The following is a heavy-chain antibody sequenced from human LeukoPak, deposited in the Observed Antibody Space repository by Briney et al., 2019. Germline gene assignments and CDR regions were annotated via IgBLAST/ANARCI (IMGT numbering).Heavy chain of an antibody. CDR2: IIPILGIA. D-gene: IGHD3-10*01. Sequence: ASVKVSCKASGYTFTSYAISWVRQAPGQGLEWMGRIIPILGIANYAQKFQGRVTITADKSTSTAYMELSSLRSEDTAVYYCARAPPTMVRGVITLYYFDYWGQGTLVTVSS. V-gene: IGHV1-69*04. J-gene: IGHJ4*02. CDR3: ARAPPTMVRGVITLYYFDY. CDR1: GYTFTSYA.